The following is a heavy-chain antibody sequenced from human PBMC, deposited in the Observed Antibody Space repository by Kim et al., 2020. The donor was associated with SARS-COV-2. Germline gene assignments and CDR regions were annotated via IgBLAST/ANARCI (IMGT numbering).Heavy chain of an antibody. CDR2: IDPSDSYT. Sequence: GESLKISCKGSGYSFTSYWISWVRQMPGKGLEWMGRIDPSDSYTNYSPSFQGHVTISADKSISTAYLQWSSLKASDTAMYYCARQGDGYHWDFDYWGQGTLVTVSS. V-gene: IGHV5-10-1*01. CDR1: GYSFTSYW. D-gene: IGHD5-12*01. CDR3: ARQGDGYHWDFDY. J-gene: IGHJ4*02.